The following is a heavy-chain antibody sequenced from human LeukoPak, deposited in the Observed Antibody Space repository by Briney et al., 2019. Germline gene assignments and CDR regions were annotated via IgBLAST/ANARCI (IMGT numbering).Heavy chain of an antibody. CDR2: ISSRSNYI. CDR3: ARDTSTVTSYGMDV. CDR1: GFTFSSYN. J-gene: IGHJ6*02. Sequence: PGGALRLSCAAPGFTFSSYNMNWVRPAPGEGLEWGSSISSRSNYIYYPDSVKGRFTISRDNAKNSLYLQMNSLRAEDTAVYYCARDTSTVTSYGMDVWGQGTTVTVSS. V-gene: IGHV3-21*01. D-gene: IGHD4-17*01.